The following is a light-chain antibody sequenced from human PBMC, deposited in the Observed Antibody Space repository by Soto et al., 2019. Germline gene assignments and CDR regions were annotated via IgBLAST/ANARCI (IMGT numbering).Light chain of an antibody. CDR2: DVS. CDR3: SSYTSSSTPSYV. Sequence: QSVLTQPASVSGSPGQSITISCTGTSSDVGGYNYVSWYQQHPGKAPKLMIYDVSNRPSGVSNRFSVSKSGNTASLTISGLQAEDEADYYCSSYTSSSTPSYVFGTGTKVTVL. CDR1: SSDVGGYNY. V-gene: IGLV2-14*01. J-gene: IGLJ1*01.